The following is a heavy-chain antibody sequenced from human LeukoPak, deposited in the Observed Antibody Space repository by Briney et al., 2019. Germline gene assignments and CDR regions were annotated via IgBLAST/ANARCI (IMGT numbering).Heavy chain of an antibody. J-gene: IGHJ4*02. Sequence: GGSLRLPCAASGFTFSSYSMNWVRQAPGKGLEWVSSISSSSSYIYYADSVKGRFTISRDNAKNSLYLQMNSLRAEDTAVYYCARVGLGYDFWSGYSVTTEYYFDYWGQGTLVTVSS. CDR2: ISSSSSYI. CDR1: GFTFSSYS. D-gene: IGHD3-3*01. CDR3: ARVGLGYDFWSGYSVTTEYYFDY. V-gene: IGHV3-21*01.